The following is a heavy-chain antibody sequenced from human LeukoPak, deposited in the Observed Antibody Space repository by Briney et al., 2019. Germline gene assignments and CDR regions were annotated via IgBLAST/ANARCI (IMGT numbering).Heavy chain of an antibody. Sequence: PSETLSLTCTVSGGSISSYYWSWIRQPPGKGLEWIGYIYYSGSTNYNPSLKSRVTISVDTSKNQFSLKLSSVTAADTAVYYCARSLYYDFWSGYYTGIYFDYWGQGTLVTVSS. CDR3: ARSLYYDFWSGYYTGIYFDY. J-gene: IGHJ4*02. CDR2: IYYSGST. CDR1: GGSISSYY. D-gene: IGHD3-3*01. V-gene: IGHV4-59*08.